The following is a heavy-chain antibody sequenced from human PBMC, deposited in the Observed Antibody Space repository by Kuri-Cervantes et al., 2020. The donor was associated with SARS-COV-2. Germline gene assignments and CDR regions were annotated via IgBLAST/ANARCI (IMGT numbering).Heavy chain of an antibody. J-gene: IGHJ4*02. Sequence: SETLSLTRTVSGGSISSSSYYWGWIRQPPGKGLEWIGSIYYSGTTDYSPSLKSRVTVSVDTAKNQFSLKLSSVTAADTAVYYCARHLRGVSIFGVVTTGNHFDYWGQGTLVTVSS. CDR3: ARHLRGVSIFGVVTTGNHFDY. D-gene: IGHD3-3*01. CDR2: IYYSGTT. CDR1: GGSISSSSYY. V-gene: IGHV4-39*01.